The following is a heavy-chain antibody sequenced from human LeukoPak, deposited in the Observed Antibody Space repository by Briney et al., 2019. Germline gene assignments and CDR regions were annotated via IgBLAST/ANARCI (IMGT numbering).Heavy chain of an antibody. V-gene: IGHV1-46*03. CDR2: INPSGGST. CDR1: GYTFTSYY. J-gene: IGHJ4*02. CDR3: ATDPEDYGGLSFDY. D-gene: IGHD4-23*01. Sequence: ASVKVSCKASGYTFTSYYMHWVRQAPGQGLEWMGIINPSGGSTTYAQKFQGRVTMTRDTSTSTVYMELSRLRSEDTAVYYCATDPEDYGGLSFDYWGQGTLVTVSS.